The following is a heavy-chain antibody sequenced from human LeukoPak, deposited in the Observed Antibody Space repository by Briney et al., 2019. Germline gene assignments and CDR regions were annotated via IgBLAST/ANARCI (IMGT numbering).Heavy chain of an antibody. D-gene: IGHD1-14*01. J-gene: IGHJ3*02. Sequence: NPSETLSLTCTVSGGSISSYYWSWIRQPAGKGLEWVGRIYTSGSTNYNPSHKSRVTMSVDTSKNQFSLKLSSVTAADTAVCYCARDNPPRTLDAFDIWGQGTMVTVSS. CDR2: IYTSGST. CDR3: ARDNPPRTLDAFDI. CDR1: GGSISSYY. V-gene: IGHV4-4*07.